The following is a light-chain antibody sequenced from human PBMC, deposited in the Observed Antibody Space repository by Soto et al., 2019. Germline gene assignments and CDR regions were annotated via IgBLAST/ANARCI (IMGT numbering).Light chain of an antibody. CDR3: QSFDSSLSPFYV. J-gene: IGLJ1*01. Sequence: QSVLTQPPSASGSPGQSVTISCTGTSSDVGGYNFVSWYQQHPGKAPKLMIYEVSKRPSGVPDRFSGSKSGNTASLTVSGLQGEDEADYYCQSFDSSLSPFYVFGTGTKVTVL. CDR2: EVS. V-gene: IGLV2-8*01. CDR1: SSDVGGYNF.